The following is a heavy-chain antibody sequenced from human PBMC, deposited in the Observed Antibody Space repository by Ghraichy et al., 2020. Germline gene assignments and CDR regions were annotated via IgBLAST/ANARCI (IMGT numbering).Heavy chain of an antibody. J-gene: IGHJ4*02. Sequence: GGSLRLSCAASGFTFSSYAMTWVRQAPGKGLEWVSAITGGGGTTSYADSVKGRFTISRDNSKNTLYLQMNSLRAEDTAVYYCAKTLPAAGRDVNDYWGQGTLVTVSS. D-gene: IGHD6-13*01. V-gene: IGHV3-23*01. CDR1: GFTFSSYA. CDR2: ITGGGGTT. CDR3: AKTLPAAGRDVNDY.